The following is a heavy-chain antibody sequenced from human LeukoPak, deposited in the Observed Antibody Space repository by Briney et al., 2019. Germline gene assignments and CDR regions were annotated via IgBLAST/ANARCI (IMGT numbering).Heavy chain of an antibody. CDR3: ARAPSPASYAMDV. Sequence: ASVKVSCKASGYTFRSFDVNWVRQATGQGLEWMGWMNPNSGNTGYAQEFQGRVTMTRNTSINTAYMEVSGLTSEDTAVYYCARAPSPASYAMDVWGQGTTVTASS. V-gene: IGHV1-8*01. CDR2: MNPNSGNT. J-gene: IGHJ6*02. CDR1: GYTFRSFD.